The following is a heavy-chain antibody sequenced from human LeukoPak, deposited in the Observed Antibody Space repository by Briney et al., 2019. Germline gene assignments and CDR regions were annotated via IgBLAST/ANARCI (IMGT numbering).Heavy chain of an antibody. CDR3: ARDRVFRGVNAFDI. Sequence: SETLSLTCTVSRGSISNYYWSWIRQPAGKGLEWIGHIYSSGTTSYNPSLKSRVTMSLDTSSNQFSLKLTYVTAADTVVYFCARDRVFRGVNAFDIWGHGTMVTVSS. CDR1: RGSISNYY. J-gene: IGHJ3*02. CDR2: IYSSGTT. V-gene: IGHV4-4*07. D-gene: IGHD3-10*01.